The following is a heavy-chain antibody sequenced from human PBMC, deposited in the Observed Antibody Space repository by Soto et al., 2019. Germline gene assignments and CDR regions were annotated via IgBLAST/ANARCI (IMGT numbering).Heavy chain of an antibody. CDR3: ARDLFEQQLVRPDDYYGMDV. D-gene: IGHD6-13*01. J-gene: IGHJ6*02. CDR1: GFTFSSYG. V-gene: IGHV3-33*01. CDR2: IWYDGSNK. Sequence: QVQLVESGGGVVQPGRSLRLSCAASGFTFSSYGMHWVRQAPGKGLEWVAVIWYDGSNKYYADSVKGRFTISRDNSKNTLYLQMNSLRAEDTAVYYCARDLFEQQLVRPDDYYGMDVWGQGTTVTVSS.